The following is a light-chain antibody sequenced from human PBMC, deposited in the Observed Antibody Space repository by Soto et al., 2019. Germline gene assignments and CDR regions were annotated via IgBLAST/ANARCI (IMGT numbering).Light chain of an antibody. CDR3: QQYGSSPPT. CDR1: QSISRY. V-gene: IGKV3-20*01. CDR2: GAS. Sequence: QSPGTLSLSQGERTTLSCRASQSISRYLAWYQQKPGQGPRLLIYGASSRATGTPDRFSGSGSGTDFTLTINRLEPEDFALYYCQQYGSSPPTFGQGTKVDI. J-gene: IGKJ1*01.